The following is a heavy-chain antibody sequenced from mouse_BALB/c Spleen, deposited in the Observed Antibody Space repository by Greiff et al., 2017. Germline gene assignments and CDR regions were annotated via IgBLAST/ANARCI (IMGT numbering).Heavy chain of an antibody. D-gene: IGHD1-1*01. CDR1: GFTFSDYY. V-gene: IGHV5-4*02. CDR3: ARVGYYGSSPYWYFDV. J-gene: IGHJ1*01. Sequence: EVMLVESGGGLVKPGGSLKLSCAASGFTFSDYYMYWVRQTPEKRLEWVATISDGGSYTYYPDRVKGRFTISRDNAKNNLYLQMSSLKSEDTAMYYCARVGYYGSSPYWYFDVWGAGTTVTVSS. CDR2: ISDGGSYT.